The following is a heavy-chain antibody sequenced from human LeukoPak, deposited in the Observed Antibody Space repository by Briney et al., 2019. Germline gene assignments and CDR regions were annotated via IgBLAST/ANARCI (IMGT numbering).Heavy chain of an antibody. CDR3: AKDTAAAKYYFDY. CDR2: VRYDGNNK. CDR1: GFSFSSFG. V-gene: IGHV3-30*02. J-gene: IGHJ4*02. Sequence: GGSLRLSCAASGFSFSSFGMHWVRQAPGKGLEWVAFVRYDGNNKYYADSAKGRFTISRDNSKSTLYLQMDSLRAEDTAVYYCAKDTAAAKYYFDYGGQGTLVTVSS. D-gene: IGHD6-13*01.